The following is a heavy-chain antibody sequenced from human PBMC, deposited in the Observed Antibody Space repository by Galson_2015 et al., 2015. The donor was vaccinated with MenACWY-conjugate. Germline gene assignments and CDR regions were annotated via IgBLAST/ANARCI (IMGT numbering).Heavy chain of an antibody. V-gene: IGHV3-48*03. CDR1: GFTFSSYE. D-gene: IGHD2-2*01. J-gene: IGHJ4*02. CDR2: ISNSGSTI. CDR3: ATYCSSPSCYANGAY. Sequence: SLRLSCAASGFTFSSYEMNWVRQAPGKGLEWVSYISNSGSTIYYADSVKGRFTISRDNAKNSLYLQMNSLRAEDTAVYYCATYCSSPSCYANGAYWGQGTLVTVSS.